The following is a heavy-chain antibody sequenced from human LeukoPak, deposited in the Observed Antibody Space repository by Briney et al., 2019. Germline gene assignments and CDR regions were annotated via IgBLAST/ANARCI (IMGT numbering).Heavy chain of an antibody. V-gene: IGHV1-2*02. J-gene: IGHJ6*03. CDR3: ARGTAPVLQYLDWLYMDV. CDR2: ITPSSGGT. CDR1: GYTFTDYY. Sequence: GASVKVSCKASGYTFTDYYIHWVRQAPGQGLEWIGWITPSSGGTTYAQRFQGRVTMTRDTYISIVYMELSRLRTDDTAVYYCARGTAPVLQYLDWLYMDVWGEGSPVPVSS. D-gene: IGHD3-9*01.